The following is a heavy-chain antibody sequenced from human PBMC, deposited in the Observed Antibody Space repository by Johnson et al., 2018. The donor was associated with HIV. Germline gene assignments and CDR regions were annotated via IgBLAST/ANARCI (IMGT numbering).Heavy chain of an antibody. CDR3: AREGPSERAGFDI. Sequence: QVQLVESGGGVVQPGRSLRLSCAASGFTFSYYGIHWVRQAPGKGLEWVAVISYAGSDKYYSDSVKGRFTISRDNSKNTLSLQMNSLRADDTAVYYCAREGPSERAGFDIWGQGTMVTVSS. J-gene: IGHJ3*02. CDR2: ISYAGSDK. V-gene: IGHV3-33*05. CDR1: GFTFSYYG.